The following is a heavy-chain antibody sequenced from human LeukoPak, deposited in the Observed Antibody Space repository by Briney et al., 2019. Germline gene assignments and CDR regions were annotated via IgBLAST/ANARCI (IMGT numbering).Heavy chain of an antibody. Sequence: GGSLRLSCAASGFTFSSYSMNWVRQAPGKGLKWVSSISSSSSYIYYADSVKGRFTISRDNAKNSLYLQMNSLRAEDTAVYYCARDGAVVGATNYFDYWGQGTLVTVSS. CDR3: ARDGAVVGATNYFDY. CDR1: GFTFSSYS. J-gene: IGHJ4*02. V-gene: IGHV3-21*01. CDR2: ISSSSSYI. D-gene: IGHD1-26*01.